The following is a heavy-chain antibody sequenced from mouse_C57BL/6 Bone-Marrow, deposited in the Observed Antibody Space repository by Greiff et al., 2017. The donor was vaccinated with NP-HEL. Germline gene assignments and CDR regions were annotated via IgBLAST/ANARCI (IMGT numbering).Heavy chain of an antibody. V-gene: IGHV1-82*01. Sequence: VQGVESGPELVKPGASVKISCKASGYAFSSSWMNWVKQRPGKGLEWIGRIYPGDGDTNYNGKFKGKATLTADKSSSTAYMQLSSLTSEDSAVYFCARSGGYGNYRYYYAMDYWGQGTSVTVSS. D-gene: IGHD2-1*01. CDR2: IYPGDGDT. CDR1: GYAFSSSW. J-gene: IGHJ4*01. CDR3: ARSGGYGNYRYYYAMDY.